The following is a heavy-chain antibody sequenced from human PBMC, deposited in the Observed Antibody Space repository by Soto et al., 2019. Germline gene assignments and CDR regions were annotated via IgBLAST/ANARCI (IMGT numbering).Heavy chain of an antibody. V-gene: IGHV3-33*01. Sequence: QVQLVQSGGGAVLPGNSLRLSCAASGFPFSWAGMHWLRQTPGKGLEWVPVVSGDGRDIDYAESVRGRFSISRDNPKSTLYLQMNNLGVEDTAIYYCARGLNKAAGGAFDVWGQGTQVIVSS. D-gene: IGHD3-16*01. J-gene: IGHJ3*01. CDR1: GFPFSWAG. CDR2: VSGDGRDI. CDR3: ARGLNKAAGGAFDV.